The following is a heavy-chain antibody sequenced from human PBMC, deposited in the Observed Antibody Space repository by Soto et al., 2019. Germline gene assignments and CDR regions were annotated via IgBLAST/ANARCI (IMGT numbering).Heavy chain of an antibody. CDR2: ISSSGSTI. Sequence: QVQLVESGGGLVKPGGSLRRSCAASGFTFSDYYMSWIRQAPGKGLEWVSYISSSGSTIYYADSVKGRFTISMDTAKNSLYLQMNSLRAEDTAVYYCARERRRWLQWGAFDIWGQGTMVTVSS. CDR3: ARERRRWLQWGAFDI. V-gene: IGHV3-11*01. D-gene: IGHD5-12*01. CDR1: GFTFSDYY. J-gene: IGHJ3*02.